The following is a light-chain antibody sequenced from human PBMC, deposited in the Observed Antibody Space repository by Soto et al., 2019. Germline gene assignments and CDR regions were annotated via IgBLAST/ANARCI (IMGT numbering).Light chain of an antibody. CDR1: QSVSSSY. V-gene: IGKV3-20*01. CDR2: GAS. CDR3: QQYGSSLTWT. Sequence: EIVLTQSPGTLSVSPGERATLSYRASQSVSSSYLAWYQQKPGQAPRLLIYGASSRATGMPDRFSGSGSGTDFTLTISRLEPEDFAVYYCQQYGSSLTWTFGQGPKVDIK. J-gene: IGKJ1*01.